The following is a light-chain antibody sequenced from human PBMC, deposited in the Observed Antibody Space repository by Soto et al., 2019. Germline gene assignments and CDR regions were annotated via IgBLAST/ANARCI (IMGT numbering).Light chain of an antibody. CDR1: QRVGSY. V-gene: IGKV3-20*01. CDR2: SAS. CDR3: QQYGNSRVT. Sequence: IVLTQSPGTLSLSPGERATLSCRASQRVGSYLAWYQQKPGQAPRLLIYSASSRATGVADRFSGSGSGTDFTLTISRLEPEDFAVYYCQQYGNSRVTFGPGTKVDIK. J-gene: IGKJ3*01.